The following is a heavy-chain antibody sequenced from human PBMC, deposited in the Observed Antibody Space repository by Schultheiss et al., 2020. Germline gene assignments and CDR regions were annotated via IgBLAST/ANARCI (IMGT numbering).Heavy chain of an antibody. D-gene: IGHD3-9*01. J-gene: IGHJ6*02. CDR2: ISGSGGST. Sequence: GGSLRLSCAASGFTFSSYAMSWVRQAPGKGLEWVSAISGSGGSTYYADSVKGRFTISRDNAKNSLYLQMNSLRAEDTAVYYCARDLWTVLRYFDWHGGTYYYGMDVWGQGTLVTVSS. V-gene: IGHV3-23*01. CDR3: ARDLWTVLRYFDWHGGTYYYGMDV. CDR1: GFTFSSYA.